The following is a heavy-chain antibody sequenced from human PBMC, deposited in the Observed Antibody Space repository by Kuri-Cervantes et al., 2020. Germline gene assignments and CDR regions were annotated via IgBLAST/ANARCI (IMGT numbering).Heavy chain of an antibody. J-gene: IGHJ4*02. CDR3: ARGEDLLRFLECYQN. Sequence: ASVKVSCKASGGTFSSYAISWVRQAPGQGLEWMGIINPSGGSTNYAQKFQGRVTMTRDTSTSTVYMELSSLRSEDTAVYYCARGEDLLRFLECYQNWGQGTLVTVSS. CDR2: INPSGGST. D-gene: IGHD3-3*01. V-gene: IGHV1-46*01. CDR1: GGTFSSYA.